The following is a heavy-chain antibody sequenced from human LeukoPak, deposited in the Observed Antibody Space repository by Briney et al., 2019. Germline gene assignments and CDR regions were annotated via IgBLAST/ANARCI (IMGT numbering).Heavy chain of an antibody. CDR1: GYTFTSYG. CDR2: ISAYNGNT. J-gene: IGHJ4*02. D-gene: IGHD4-17*01. CDR3: ARGTGYGDYPN. V-gene: IGHV1-18*01. Sequence: GSXXXXFKASGYTFTSYGISWGRQAPGQGLEWMGWISAYNGNTNYSQKLQGRVTMTTDTSTSTAYMELRSLRSDDTAVYYCARGTGYGDYPNWGQGTLVTVSS.